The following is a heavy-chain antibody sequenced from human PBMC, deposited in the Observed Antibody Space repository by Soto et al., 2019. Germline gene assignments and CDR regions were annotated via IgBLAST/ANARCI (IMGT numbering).Heavy chain of an antibody. D-gene: IGHD2-15*01. CDR2: ISYDGNNK. V-gene: IGHV3-30-3*01. Sequence: QVQLVESGGGVVQPGRSLRLSCAASGFTFSSYAMYWVRQAPGKGLEWVAVISYDGNNKYYADSVKGRFTISRDNSKNTLYLQMNSLRTEDMAVYYCARAGCDGGSCCTLVGLRYGMDVWGQGTTVTVSS. CDR1: GFTFSSYA. J-gene: IGHJ6*02. CDR3: ARAGCDGGSCCTLVGLRYGMDV.